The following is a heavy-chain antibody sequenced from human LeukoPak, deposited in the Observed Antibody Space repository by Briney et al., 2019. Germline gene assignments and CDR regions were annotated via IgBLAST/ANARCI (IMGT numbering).Heavy chain of an antibody. J-gene: IGHJ4*02. Sequence: PSETLSLTCAVSGYSISSGYYWGWIRQPPGKGLEWIGSIYHSGSTYYNPSLKSRVTISVDTSKNQFSLKLSTVTAADTAVYYCARAYRRDFDYWGQGTLVTVSS. CDR1: GYSISSGYY. CDR3: ARAYRRDFDY. CDR2: IYHSGST. D-gene: IGHD3-16*01. V-gene: IGHV4-38-2*01.